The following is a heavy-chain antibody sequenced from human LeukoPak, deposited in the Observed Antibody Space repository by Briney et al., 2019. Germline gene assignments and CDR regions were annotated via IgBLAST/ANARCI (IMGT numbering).Heavy chain of an antibody. D-gene: IGHD4-23*01. CDR1: GFTFSIYG. J-gene: IGHJ4*02. V-gene: IGHV3-64*01. CDR2: FSSNGEST. CDR3: ASSYGSNKKPFDY. Sequence: APLLPSCASSGFTFSIYGMHWVRQAPGKALEYVSAFSSNGESTYYANSVRGRFTISSDNSKNTLYLQMGSLRAEDTAVYYCASSYGSNKKPFDYWGQGTLVTVSS.